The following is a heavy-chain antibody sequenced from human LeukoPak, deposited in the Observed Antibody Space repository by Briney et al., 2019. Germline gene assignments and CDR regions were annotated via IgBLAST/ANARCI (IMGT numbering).Heavy chain of an antibody. D-gene: IGHD1-26*01. CDR3: ARDQSRVGATSYNWFDP. J-gene: IGHJ5*02. Sequence: ASVKVSCKASGYTFTSYGISWVRQAPGQGLEWMGIINPSGGSTSYAQKFQGRVTMTRDMSTSTVYMELSSLRSEDTAVYYCARDQSRVGATSYNWFDPWGQGTLVTVSS. V-gene: IGHV1-46*01. CDR1: GYTFTSYG. CDR2: INPSGGST.